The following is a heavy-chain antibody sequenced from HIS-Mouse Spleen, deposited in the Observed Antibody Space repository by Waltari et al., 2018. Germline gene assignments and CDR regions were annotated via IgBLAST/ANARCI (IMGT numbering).Heavy chain of an antibody. CDR3: ATGLPTVASYIDY. J-gene: IGHJ4*02. D-gene: IGHD4-17*01. V-gene: IGHV3-30-3*01. CDR2: ISYDGSTK. Sequence: QVQLVESGGGVVQPGRSLRLSCAASGFTFSSYAMHWVRQAPGRGLEWVEVISYDGSTKYSADSVKGRFTISRDNSKNTLYLQMNSLRAEDTAVYYCATGLPTVASYIDYWGQGTLVTVSS. CDR1: GFTFSSYA.